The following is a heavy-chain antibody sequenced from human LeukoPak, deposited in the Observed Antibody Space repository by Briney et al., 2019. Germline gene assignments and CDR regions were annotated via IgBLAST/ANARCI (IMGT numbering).Heavy chain of an antibody. D-gene: IGHD3-10*01. CDR3: ARHDYYGSGSFYYMDV. V-gene: IGHV4-34*01. J-gene: IGHJ6*03. CDR1: GGSFSGYY. CDR2: INHSGST. Sequence: PSETLSLTCAVYGGSFSGYYWSWIRQPPGKGLEWIGEINHSGSTNHNPSLKSRVTISVDTSKNQFYLKLSSVTAADTAVYYCARHDYYGSGSFYYMDVWGKGTTVTVSS.